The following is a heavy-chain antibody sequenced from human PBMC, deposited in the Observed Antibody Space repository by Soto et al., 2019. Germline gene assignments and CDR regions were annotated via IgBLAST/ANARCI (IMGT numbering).Heavy chain of an antibody. V-gene: IGHV4-4*02. CDR1: GGSISSSNW. CDR2: IYHSGST. CDR3: ARVNFWSGYYSSYYYGMDV. D-gene: IGHD3-3*01. Sequence: QVQLQESGPGLVKPSGTLSLTCAVSGGSISSSNWWSWVRQPPGKGLEWIGEIYHSGSTNYNPSLKSRVTISVDKSKNPFSLKLSSVTAADTAVYYCARVNFWSGYYSSYYYGMDVWGQGTTVTVSS. J-gene: IGHJ6*02.